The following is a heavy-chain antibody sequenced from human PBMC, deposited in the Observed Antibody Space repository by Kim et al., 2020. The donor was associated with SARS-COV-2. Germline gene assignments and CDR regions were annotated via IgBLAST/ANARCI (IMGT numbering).Heavy chain of an antibody. J-gene: IGHJ5*02. D-gene: IGHD2-15*01. Sequence: SETLSLTCTVSGGSISSSSYYWGWIRQPPGKGLEWIGRIYYSGSTSYNASLMSRVTISVDTAKNQASLTLSTGTSADTAVHYCARQARRGHIVARHDWFDPWGQGTLLTVSS. CDR3: ARQARRGHIVARHDWFDP. V-gene: IGHV4-39*01. CDR2: IYYSGST. CDR1: GGSISSSSYY.